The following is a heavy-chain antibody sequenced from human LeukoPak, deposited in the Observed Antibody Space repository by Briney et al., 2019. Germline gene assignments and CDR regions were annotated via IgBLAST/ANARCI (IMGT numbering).Heavy chain of an antibody. CDR2: ISKSNGST. V-gene: IGHV3-23*01. CDR3: ARGALIPDF. CDR1: GFTFSSYA. J-gene: IGHJ4*02. D-gene: IGHD2-21*01. Sequence: GGSLRLSCAASGFTFSSYAMTWVRQAPGKGLAWVSSISKSNGSTYYADSVKGRFTISRDNSKNTVYLHMDSLRVEDTAIYYCARGALIPDFRGQGTLVTVSS.